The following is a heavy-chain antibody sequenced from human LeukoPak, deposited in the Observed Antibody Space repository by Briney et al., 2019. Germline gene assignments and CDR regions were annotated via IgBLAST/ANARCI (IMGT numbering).Heavy chain of an antibody. J-gene: IGHJ3*02. Sequence: PSETLSLTCTVSGGSFSSGSYYWSWIRQPAGKGLEWIGRIYTSGSTNYNPSLKSRVTISVDTSKNQFSLKLSSVTAADTAVYYCARDLSDIVVVPAALGVDAFDIWGQGTMVTVSS. V-gene: IGHV4-61*02. CDR3: ARDLSDIVVVPAALGVDAFDI. CDR1: GGSFSSGSYY. D-gene: IGHD2-2*01. CDR2: IYTSGST.